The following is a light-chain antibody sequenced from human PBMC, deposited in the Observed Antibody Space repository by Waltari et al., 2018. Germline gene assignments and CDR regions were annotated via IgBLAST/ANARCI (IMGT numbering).Light chain of an antibody. Sequence: QSVLTQPPSASGTPGQRVTISCSGTSSNLGNNVVNWYQQVPGTAPKLLIYRNDRRPSWVPYRFSASKSGTYASLAISVLQSEDEAEYDCASWDDSLNGHWVFGGGTKVTVL. CDR2: RND. V-gene: IGLV1-44*01. CDR1: SSNLGNNV. J-gene: IGLJ3*02. CDR3: ASWDDSLNGHWV.